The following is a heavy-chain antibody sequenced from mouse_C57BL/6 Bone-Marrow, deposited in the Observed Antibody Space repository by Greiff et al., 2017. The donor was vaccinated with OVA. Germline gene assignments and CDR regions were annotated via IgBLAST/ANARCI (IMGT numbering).Heavy chain of an antibody. D-gene: IGHD1-1*01. CDR1: GYTFTSYW. J-gene: IGHJ1*03. Sequence: VKLVESGAELVKPGASVKMSCKASGYTFTSYWITWVKQRPGQGLEWIGDIYPGSGSTNYNEKFKSKATLTVDTSSSTAYMQLSSLTSEDSAVYYCARCNYYGSSNWYFDVWGTGTTVTVSS. V-gene: IGHV1-55*01. CDR3: ARCNYYGSSNWYFDV. CDR2: IYPGSGST.